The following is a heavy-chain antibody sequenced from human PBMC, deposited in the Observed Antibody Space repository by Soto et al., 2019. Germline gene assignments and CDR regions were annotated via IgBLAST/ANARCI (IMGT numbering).Heavy chain of an antibody. CDR2: ISGSAGST. CDR3: AKFRGGWYEDYLDK. CDR1: GFTFSPYA. D-gene: IGHD6-19*01. V-gene: IGHV3-23*01. Sequence: EVQLLESGGGLVQPGGSLRLSCVVSGFTFSPYAMTWVRQAPGKGLEWVSAISGSAGSTFYADSVKGRFSISRDNAKNTVSLQMSSLRVEDTAVYYCAKFRGGWYEDYLDKWGQGTLVTVCS. J-gene: IGHJ4*02.